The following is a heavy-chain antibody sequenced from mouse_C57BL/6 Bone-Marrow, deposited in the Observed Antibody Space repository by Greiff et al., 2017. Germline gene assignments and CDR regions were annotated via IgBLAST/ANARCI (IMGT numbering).Heavy chain of an antibody. J-gene: IGHJ1*03. V-gene: IGHV1-82*01. D-gene: IGHD2-4*01. Sequence: QVQLQQSGPELVKPGASVKISCKASGYAFSSSWMNWVKQRPGKGLEWIGRIYPGDGDTNYNGKFKGKATLTADKSSSTAYMQLSSLTSEDSAVYFGARCGFYDDYDWYFDVWGTGTTVTVSS. CDR2: IYPGDGDT. CDR1: GYAFSSSW. CDR3: ARCGFYDDYDWYFDV.